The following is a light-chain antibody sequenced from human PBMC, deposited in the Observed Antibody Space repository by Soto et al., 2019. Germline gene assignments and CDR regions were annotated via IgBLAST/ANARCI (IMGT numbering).Light chain of an antibody. CDR1: QNIYSN. J-gene: IGKJ4*01. Sequence: ILMTQSPASLSVSPGERATLSCRASQNIYSNIAWYQQRPGQAPRLLIYRASTRATGVPARFSGSGSGTEFTLTISSLQSEDFTVYYCQQYNNWPALTFGGGTKVEIK. V-gene: IGKV3-15*01. CDR2: RAS. CDR3: QQYNNWPALT.